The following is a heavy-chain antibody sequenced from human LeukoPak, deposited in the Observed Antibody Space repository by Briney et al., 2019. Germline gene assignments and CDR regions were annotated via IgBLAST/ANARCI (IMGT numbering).Heavy chain of an antibody. J-gene: IGHJ6*03. CDR2: INSDGSTT. D-gene: IGHD4-17*01. Sequence: SGGSLRLSCAASGFTFSSYSMNWVRQAPGEGLVWVSRINSDGSTTTYADSVKGRFTISRDNAKNTLYLQMNSLRVEDTAVYYCARSTTHPYYNYMDVWGKGTTVTLSS. V-gene: IGHV3-74*01. CDR1: GFTFSSYS. CDR3: ARSTTHPYYNYMDV.